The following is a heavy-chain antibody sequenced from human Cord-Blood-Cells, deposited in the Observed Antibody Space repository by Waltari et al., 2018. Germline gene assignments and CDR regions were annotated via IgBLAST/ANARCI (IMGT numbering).Heavy chain of an antibody. CDR1: GYTFTGYY. Sequence: QVQLVQSGAEVKKPGASVKVSSKASGYTFTGYYMPWVRQAPGQGLEWMGRINPNSGGTNYAQKFQGRVTMTRDTSISTAYMELSRLRSDDTAVYYCARMSGSYYYYYGMDVWGQGTTVTVSS. D-gene: IGHD1-26*01. CDR2: INPNSGGT. CDR3: ARMSGSYYYYYGMDV. J-gene: IGHJ6*02. V-gene: IGHV1-2*06.